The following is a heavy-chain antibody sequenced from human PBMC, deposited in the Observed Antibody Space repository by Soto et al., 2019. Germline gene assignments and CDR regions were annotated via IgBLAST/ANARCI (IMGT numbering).Heavy chain of an antibody. Sequence: QLQLQESGPGLVKPSETLSLTCTVSGGSISSSSYYWGWIRQPPGKGLEWIGSIYYSVSTYYNPSLKSRVTISVDTSKSQFALKLSSVTAADTAVYYCARRYANDGSFDYWGQGTLVTVSS. CDR2: IYYSVST. J-gene: IGHJ4*02. V-gene: IGHV4-39*01. CDR3: ARRYANDGSFDY. CDR1: GGSISSSSYY. D-gene: IGHD3-16*01.